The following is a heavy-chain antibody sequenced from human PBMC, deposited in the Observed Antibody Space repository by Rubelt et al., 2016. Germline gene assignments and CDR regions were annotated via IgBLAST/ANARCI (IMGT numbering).Heavy chain of an antibody. CDR2: INAGNGNT. V-gene: IGHV1-3*01. D-gene: IGHD6-19*01. Sequence: QVQLVQSGAEVKKPGASVKVSCKAAGYSFTTYSIHWVRQAPGQRLEWMGWINAGNGNTKYSQKFQGRVTITRNTSASTAYMGLGSLRSEDTAIYYCATGYSSGWYVAYWGQGTLVTVSS. J-gene: IGHJ4*02. CDR1: GYSFTTYS. CDR3: ATGYSSGWYVAY.